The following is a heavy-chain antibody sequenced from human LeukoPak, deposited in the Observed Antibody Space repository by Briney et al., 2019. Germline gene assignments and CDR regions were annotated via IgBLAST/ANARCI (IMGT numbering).Heavy chain of an antibody. V-gene: IGHV3-48*03. CDR2: ISSSGSTI. D-gene: IGHD6-19*01. Sequence: PGGSLRLSCAASGFTFSSYEMNWVRQAPGKGLEWVSYISSSGSTIYYADSVKGRFTISSDNARNSLYLQMNSLRAEDTAVYYCATDGTAVASTFDYWGHGTLVTVSS. J-gene: IGHJ4*01. CDR3: ATDGTAVASTFDY. CDR1: GFTFSSYE.